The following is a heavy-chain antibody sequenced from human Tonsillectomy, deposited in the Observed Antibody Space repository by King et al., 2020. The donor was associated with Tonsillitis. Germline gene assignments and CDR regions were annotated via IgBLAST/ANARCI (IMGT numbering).Heavy chain of an antibody. CDR3: AKTGVLMVYAIYYYALDV. CDR1: GFIFSNYA. CDR2: VTGSGDTT. V-gene: IGHV3-23*04. Sequence: VQLVESGGGLVQPGGSLRLSCAASGFIFSNYAMSWVRQAPGKGLEWVSTVTGSGDTTYYADSVKGRFTISRDNSKNTLHLQMNSLRADDTAVYYCAKTGVLMVYAIYYYALDVWGQGTTVTVSS. J-gene: IGHJ6*02. D-gene: IGHD2-8*01.